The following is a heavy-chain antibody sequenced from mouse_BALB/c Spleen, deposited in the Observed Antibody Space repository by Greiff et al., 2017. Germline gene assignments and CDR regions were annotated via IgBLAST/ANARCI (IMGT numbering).Heavy chain of an antibody. J-gene: IGHJ4*01. D-gene: IGHD2-1*01. V-gene: IGHV5-6*01. CDR2: ISSGGSYT. CDR3: ARHEDGNFAMDY. Sequence: EVQVVESGGDLVKPGGSLKLSCAASGFTFSSYGMSWVRQTPDKRLEWVATISSGGSYTYYPDSVKGRFTISRDNAKNTLYLQMSRLKSEDTAMYYCARHEDGNFAMDYWGQGTSVTVSS. CDR1: GFTFSSYG.